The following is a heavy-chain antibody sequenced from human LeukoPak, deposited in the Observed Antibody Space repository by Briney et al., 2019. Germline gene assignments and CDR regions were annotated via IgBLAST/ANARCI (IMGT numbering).Heavy chain of an antibody. V-gene: IGHV1-8*01. CDR1: GYTFTSYD. D-gene: IGHD5-12*01. J-gene: IGHJ6*03. Sequence: ASVKVSCKASGYTFTSYDINWVRQATGQGLEWMGWMNPNSGNTGYAQKFQGRVTMTRNTSISTAYMELSSLRSEDTAVYYCATSGYAEIASDYYYYYMDVWGKGTTVTVSS. CDR2: MNPNSGNT. CDR3: ATSGYAEIASDYYYYYMDV.